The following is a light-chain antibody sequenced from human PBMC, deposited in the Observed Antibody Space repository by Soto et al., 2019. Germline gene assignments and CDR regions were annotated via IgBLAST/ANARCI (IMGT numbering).Light chain of an antibody. Sequence: EIVLTQSPATLSLSPGERATLSCRASQSVSNSLVWYQQKPGQAPRLLIYDASNTATGIPARFSGSGSGTDFTLTISSLEPEDFAVYYCQQRSNWPLTFGGGTKVEIK. CDR1: QSVSNS. CDR2: DAS. V-gene: IGKV3-11*01. CDR3: QQRSNWPLT. J-gene: IGKJ4*01.